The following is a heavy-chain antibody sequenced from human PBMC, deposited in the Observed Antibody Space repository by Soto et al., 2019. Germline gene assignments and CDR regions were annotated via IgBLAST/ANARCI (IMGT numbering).Heavy chain of an antibody. D-gene: IGHD3-16*02. CDR3: AKNGFRYPAFYPYYYYVDV. CDR2: LTVTGDSA. J-gene: IGHJ6*03. CDR1: GFRLSDSA. V-gene: IGHV3-23*01. Sequence: EVQLLESGGGLVQPGGSLRLSCAAYGFRLSDSAVSWVRQAPGKGLEWVSSLTVTGDSAFYSDSVKGRFTISRDISKSTLYLQMNILRAEDTAVYYCAKNGFRYPAFYPYYYYVDVWGTGTTVTVSS.